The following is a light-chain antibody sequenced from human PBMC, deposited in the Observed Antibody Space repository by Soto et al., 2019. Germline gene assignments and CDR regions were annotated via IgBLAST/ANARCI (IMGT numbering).Light chain of an antibody. CDR1: QSVSNY. CDR2: DAS. CDR3: QQRSNWPT. J-gene: IGKJ3*01. Sequence: EIVLTQSPATLSLSPGERATLSCRASQSVSNYLAWYQQKPGQAPRLLTYDASNRATGIPARFSGSGSGTDLPLTISSLEPEGFAVYYCQQRSNWPTFGPGTKVDI. V-gene: IGKV3-11*01.